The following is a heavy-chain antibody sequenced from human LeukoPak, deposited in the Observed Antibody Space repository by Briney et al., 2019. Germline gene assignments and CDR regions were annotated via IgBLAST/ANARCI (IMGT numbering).Heavy chain of an antibody. V-gene: IGHV4-30-2*01. CDR3: ARELQPRRGWYYGMDV. D-gene: IGHD1-1*01. J-gene: IGHJ6*02. CDR2: IYHSGST. Sequence: SQTLSLTCTVSGGSISSGGYFWSWIRQHPGKGLEWIGYIYHSGSTYYNPSLKSRVTISVDRSKNQFSLKLSSVTAADTAVYYCARELQPRRGWYYGMDVWGQGTTVTVSS. CDR1: GGSISSGGYF.